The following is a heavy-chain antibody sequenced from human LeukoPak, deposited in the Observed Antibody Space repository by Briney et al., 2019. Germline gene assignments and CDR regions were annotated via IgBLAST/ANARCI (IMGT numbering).Heavy chain of an antibody. J-gene: IGHJ4*02. D-gene: IGHD3-16*01. CDR3: ARGGGSY. Sequence: PSETLSLTCALYGGSFSGYYWSWIRQPPGKGLEWIGEINHSGSTNYNPSLKSRVTISVDTSKNQFSLKLSSVTAADTAVYYCARGGGSYWGQGTLVTVSS. CDR1: GGSFSGYY. CDR2: INHSGST. V-gene: IGHV4-34*01.